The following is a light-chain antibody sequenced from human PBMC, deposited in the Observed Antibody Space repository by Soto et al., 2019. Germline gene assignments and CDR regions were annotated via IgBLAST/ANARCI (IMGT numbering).Light chain of an antibody. J-gene: IGKJ1*01. CDR2: KAS. V-gene: IGKV1-5*03. Sequence: DIQMTQSPSTLSASVGDRVTITCRASQSISTWLAWYQQKPGKAPNLLIYKASSLESGVQSRFSGSGSGTEFTLTIRSLQPDDFATYYCKEYNTYSRTFGQGTKVDIK. CDR3: KEYNTYSRT. CDR1: QSISTW.